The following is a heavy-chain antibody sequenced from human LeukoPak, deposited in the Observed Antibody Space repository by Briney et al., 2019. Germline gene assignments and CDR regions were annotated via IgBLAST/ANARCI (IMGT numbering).Heavy chain of an antibody. J-gene: IGHJ4*02. V-gene: IGHV4-39*01. CDR1: GGSITSTIYY. Sequence: SETLSLTCTVSGGSITSTIYYWGWIRQPPGKGLEWIGSIYYSGSTYYNPSLKSRVTISVDTSKNQFSLKLSSVSAADTAVYYCARHRPEYSENHFDHWGQGTLVTVSS. CDR3: ARHRPEYSENHFDH. CDR2: IYYSGST. D-gene: IGHD5-12*01.